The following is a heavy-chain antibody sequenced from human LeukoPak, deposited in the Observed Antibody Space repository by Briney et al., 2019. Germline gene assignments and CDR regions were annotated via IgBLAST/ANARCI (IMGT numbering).Heavy chain of an antibody. CDR1: GFSFSNYW. CDR3: ARAGDYDTTWSH. CDR2: IKQDGSEK. V-gene: IGHV3-7*01. D-gene: IGHD3-22*01. J-gene: IGHJ1*01. Sequence: PGGSLTLSCAASGFSFSNYWMSWVRQAPGKGLEWVANIKQDGSEKYYVDSVKGRFTISRDNAKKSLYLQMNSLRAEDTALYYCARAGDYDTTWSHWGQGTLVTVSS.